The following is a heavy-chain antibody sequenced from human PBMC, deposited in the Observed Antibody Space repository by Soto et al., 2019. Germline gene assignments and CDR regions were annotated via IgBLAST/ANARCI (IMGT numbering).Heavy chain of an antibody. V-gene: IGHV4-31*03. J-gene: IGHJ3*02. D-gene: IGHD2-21*02. CDR1: GRSISSGGYY. Sequence: SETLSLSCTVSGRSISSGGYYWSWIRQHPGKGLEWIGYIYYSGSTYYNPSLKSRVTISVDTSKNQFSLKLSSVTAADTAVYYCARDKNCGGDCYSGFDIWGQGTMVT. CDR3: ARDKNCGGDCYSGFDI. CDR2: IYYSGST.